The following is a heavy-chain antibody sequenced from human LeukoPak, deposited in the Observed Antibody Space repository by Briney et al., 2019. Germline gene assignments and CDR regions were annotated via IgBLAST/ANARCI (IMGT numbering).Heavy chain of an antibody. J-gene: IGHJ6*03. CDR2: INHSGST. CDR3: ARGGSGSYFPYYYYYMDV. Sequence: SETLSLTCAVYGGSFSGYYWSWIRQPPGKGLEWIGEINHSGSTNYNPSLKSRVTISVDTSKNQFSLKLSSVTAADTAVYYCARGGSGSYFPYYYYYMDVWGKGTTVTISS. CDR1: GGSFSGYY. D-gene: IGHD3-10*01. V-gene: IGHV4-34*01.